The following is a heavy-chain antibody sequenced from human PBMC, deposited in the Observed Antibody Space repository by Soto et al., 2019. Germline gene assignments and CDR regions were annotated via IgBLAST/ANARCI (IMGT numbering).Heavy chain of an antibody. CDR2: ITDSGFST. CDR3: AKELGKAATEPFDP. V-gene: IGHV3-23*01. CDR1: GFTFSSYA. J-gene: IGHJ5*02. Sequence: TGGSLRLSCAASGFTFSSYAMSWVRQAPRKGLEWVSAITDSGFSTFYSDSVKGRFTISRDNSKNTLFLQMNSLRVEDTAVYYCAKELGKAATEPFDPWGQGTLVTVSS. D-gene: IGHD6-13*01.